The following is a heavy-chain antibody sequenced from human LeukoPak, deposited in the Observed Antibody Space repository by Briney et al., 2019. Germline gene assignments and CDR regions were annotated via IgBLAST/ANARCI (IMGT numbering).Heavy chain of an antibody. CDR1: GFSLSRYW. V-gene: IGHV3-7*03. CDR3: ATYSGAHHKTFDD. Sequence: GGSLRLSCADSGFSLSRYWMSWVRQAPGEWLEWVANIKQDESEKDYVDSVKGRFTISGDNAKNSLYLQMNSLRPEDTALYYCATYSGAHHKTFDDWGQGTLVTVSS. J-gene: IGHJ4*02. D-gene: IGHD1-26*01. CDR2: IKQDESEK.